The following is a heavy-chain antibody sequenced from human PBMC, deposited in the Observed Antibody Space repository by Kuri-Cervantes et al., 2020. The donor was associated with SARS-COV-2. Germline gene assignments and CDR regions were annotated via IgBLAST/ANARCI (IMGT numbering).Heavy chain of an antibody. CDR1: GDSISRGTFF. CDR2: IYHSGKS. V-gene: IGHV4-30-2*01. CDR3: ARRLKDGPPDY. Sequence: LRLSCTVSGDSISRGTFFCIWIRQPPGMGLEWIGYIYHSGKSYLHPSLKSRVTISVDTSKNQFSLKLSSVTAADTAVYYCARRLKDGPPDYWGQGTLVTVSS. J-gene: IGHJ4*02.